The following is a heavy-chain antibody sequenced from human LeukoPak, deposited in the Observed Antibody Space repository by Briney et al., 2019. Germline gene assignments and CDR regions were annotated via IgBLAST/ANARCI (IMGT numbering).Heavy chain of an antibody. Sequence: SETLSLTCTVSGGSISSYYWSWIRQPAGKGLEWIGRIYTSGSTNYNPSLKSRVTMSVDTSKSQFSLKLSSVTAADTAVYYCARGARGYYYDSSGYYYANWFDPWGQGTLVTASS. D-gene: IGHD3-22*01. CDR1: GGSISSYY. V-gene: IGHV4-4*07. CDR2: IYTSGST. J-gene: IGHJ5*02. CDR3: ARGARGYYYDSSGYYYANWFDP.